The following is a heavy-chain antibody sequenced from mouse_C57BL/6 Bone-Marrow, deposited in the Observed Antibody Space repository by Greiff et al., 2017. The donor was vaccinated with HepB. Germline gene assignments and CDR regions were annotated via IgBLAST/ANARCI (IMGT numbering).Heavy chain of an antibody. CDR1: GFSFTSYG. CDR2: IWSGGST. CDR3: ARGPGAY. V-gene: IGHV2-2*01. Sequence: VQLVESGPGLVQPSQRLSITCTVSGFSFTSYGVHWVRQSPGKGLEWLGVIWSGGSTDYNAAFISRLSISKDNSKSQVFFKMNSLQADDTAIYYCARGPGAYWGQGTLVTVSA. J-gene: IGHJ3*01.